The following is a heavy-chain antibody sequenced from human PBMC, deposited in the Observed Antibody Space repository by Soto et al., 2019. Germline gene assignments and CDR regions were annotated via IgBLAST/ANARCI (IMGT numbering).Heavy chain of an antibody. CDR3: ASGENGDLDY. V-gene: IGHV3-21*01. D-gene: IGHD4-17*01. J-gene: IGHJ4*02. CDR2: ISSSSSYI. Sequence: PGGSLRLSCAASGFAFSSYSMNWVRQAPGKGLEWVSSISSSSSYIYYADSVKGRFTISRDNAKNSLYLQMNSLRAEDTAVYYCASGENGDLDYWGQGTLVTVSS. CDR1: GFAFSSYS.